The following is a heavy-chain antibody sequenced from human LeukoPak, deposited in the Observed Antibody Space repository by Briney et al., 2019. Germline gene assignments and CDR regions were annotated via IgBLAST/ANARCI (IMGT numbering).Heavy chain of an antibody. V-gene: IGHV3-23*01. Sequence: GGSLRLSCAASGFTFSSYAMSWVRQAPGKGLEWVSAISGSGGSTYYADSVKGRFTISRDNSKNTLYLQMNSLRAEDTAVYYCARVDRLSQITMVRGVINYWGQGTLVTVSS. CDR2: ISGSGGST. D-gene: IGHD3-10*01. CDR3: ARVDRLSQITMVRGVINY. CDR1: GFTFSSYA. J-gene: IGHJ4*02.